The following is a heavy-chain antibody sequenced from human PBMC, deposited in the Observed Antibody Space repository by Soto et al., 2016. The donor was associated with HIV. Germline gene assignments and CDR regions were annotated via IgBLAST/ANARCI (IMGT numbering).Heavy chain of an antibody. D-gene: IGHD4-17*01. CDR3: ARDRKMTTVTTSGLFGLDV. CDR2: INPNNDDT. J-gene: IGHJ6*02. V-gene: IGHV1-2*02. CDR1: GYSFTGYY. Sequence: QVQLVQSGAEVKKPGASMKVSCKTSGYSFTGYYLHWVRQAPGQGLEWMGSINPNNDDTNYAQKFQGRVTMTRDTSISTAYMELHSLESDDTAVYYCARDRKMTTVTTSGLFGLDVWGQGTTVTVSS.